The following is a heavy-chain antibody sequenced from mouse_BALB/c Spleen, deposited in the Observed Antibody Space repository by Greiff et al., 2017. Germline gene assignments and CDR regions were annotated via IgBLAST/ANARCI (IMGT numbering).Heavy chain of an antibody. J-gene: IGHJ2*01. CDR3: APDSSGSYYFDY. D-gene: IGHD3-2*01. V-gene: IGHV1-9*01. Sequence: VQLQQSGAELMKPGASVKISCKATGYTFSSYWIEWVKQRPGHGLEWIGEILPGSGSTNYNEKFKGKATFTADTSSNTAYMQLSSLASEDSAVYYCAPDSSGSYYFDYWGQGTTLTVSS. CDR1: GYTFSSYW. CDR2: ILPGSGST.